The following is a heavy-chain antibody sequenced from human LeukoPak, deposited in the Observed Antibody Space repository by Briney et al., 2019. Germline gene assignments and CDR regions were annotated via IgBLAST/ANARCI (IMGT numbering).Heavy chain of an antibody. CDR2: IKQDGSEK. CDR1: GFTFDDSV. Sequence: PGGSLRLSCAASGFTFDDSVMSWVRQAPGKGLEWVANIKQDGSEKYYVDSVKGRFTISRDNAKNPLYLQMNSLRAEDTGVYYCAREHPYYYDSSGTALMAEIKYYFDYWGQGTLVTVSS. D-gene: IGHD3-22*01. V-gene: IGHV3-7*01. J-gene: IGHJ4*02. CDR3: AREHPYYYDSSGTALMAEIKYYFDY.